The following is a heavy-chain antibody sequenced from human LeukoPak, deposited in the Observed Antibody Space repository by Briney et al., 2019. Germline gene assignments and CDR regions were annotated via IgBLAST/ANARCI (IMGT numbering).Heavy chain of an antibody. CDR3: ARAIWFGEPDY. D-gene: IGHD3-10*01. J-gene: IGHJ4*02. CDR2: IKQDGSAK. CDR1: GFTFSTYW. Sequence: GGSLRLSCAASGFTFSTYWMNWVRQAPGKGLVWVANIKQDGSAKYYVDSVKGRFTISRDNAKNSLYLQMNSLRAEDTAMYYCARAIWFGEPDYWGQGALVSVSS. V-gene: IGHV3-7*01.